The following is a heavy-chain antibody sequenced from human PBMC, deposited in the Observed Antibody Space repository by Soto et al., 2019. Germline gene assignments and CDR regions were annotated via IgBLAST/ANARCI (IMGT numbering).Heavy chain of an antibody. D-gene: IGHD1-1*01. V-gene: IGHV3-23*01. CDR1: GFIFSHYA. CDR3: AKDAVPRNDLWDYFEF. J-gene: IGHJ4*02. CDR2: IGGGGDDT. Sequence: GGSLRLSCAASGFIFSHYAMSWVRQAPGKGLEWVSGIGGGGDDTNYADSVKGRFTISRDNSKNTLFLQMNSLRVEDTAVYYCAKDAVPRNDLWDYFEFGGQGTLVTVSS.